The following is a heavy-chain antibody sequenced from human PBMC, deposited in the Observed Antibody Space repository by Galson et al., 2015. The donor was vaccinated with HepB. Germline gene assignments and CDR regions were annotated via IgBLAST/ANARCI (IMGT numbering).Heavy chain of an antibody. Sequence: QSGAEVKKPGESLRISCKGSGYSFIRHWISWVRQMPGKGLEWMGRIDPSDSYTNYSPSFQGHVTFSADKSITTAYLQWSSLKASGTAMYYCARHVQNGYNYLPGDYWGQGTLVTVSS. CDR2: IDPSDSYT. J-gene: IGHJ4*02. CDR3: ARHVQNGYNYLPGDY. D-gene: IGHD5-24*01. CDR1: GYSFIRHW. V-gene: IGHV5-10-1*01.